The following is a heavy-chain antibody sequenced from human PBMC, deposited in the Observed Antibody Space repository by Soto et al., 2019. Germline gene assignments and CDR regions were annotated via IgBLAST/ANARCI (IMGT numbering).Heavy chain of an antibody. D-gene: IGHD3-22*01. CDR2: ISGYNGNT. V-gene: IGHV1-18*01. J-gene: IGHJ4*02. CDR1: GYSFTTYG. Sequence: QIQLVRSGTEVKRSGASVKVSCKTSGYSFTTYGLSWVRQAPGRGLEWVGWISGYNGNTNYAQKFQGTVILTTDTPTTTGYMEIKSLSSDDTAVYYCVRDTYYYHSSGPAPFEYWGQGTQVTVSS. CDR3: VRDTYYYHSSGPAPFEY.